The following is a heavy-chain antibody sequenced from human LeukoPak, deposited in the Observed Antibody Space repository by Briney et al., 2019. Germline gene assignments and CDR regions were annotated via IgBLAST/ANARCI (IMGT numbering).Heavy chain of an antibody. V-gene: IGHV1-18*01. CDR3: ARDTAPYYYDSSNPYDY. J-gene: IGHJ4*02. CDR2: ISAYNGNT. D-gene: IGHD3-22*01. CDR1: GYTFSSYG. Sequence: ASVKVSCKASGYTFSSYGISWVRQAPEQGLEWMGWISAYNGNTFYTQKVQGRVTMTTDTSTSTAYMELRNLRSDDTAVYFCARDTAPYYYDSSNPYDYWGQGTLVIVSS.